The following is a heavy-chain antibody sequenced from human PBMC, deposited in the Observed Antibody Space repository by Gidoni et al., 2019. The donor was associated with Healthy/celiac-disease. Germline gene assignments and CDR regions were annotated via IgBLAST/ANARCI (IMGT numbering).Heavy chain of an antibody. CDR2: ISSSSSYI. CDR3: ARESSGYYFDY. Sequence: EVQLVESGGGLVKPGGSLRLSCAASGFTFSRYSMNWVRQAPGKGLAWVSSISSSSSYIYYADSVKGRFTISRDNAKNSLYLQMNSLRAEDTTVYYCARESSGYYFDYWGQGTLVTVSS. J-gene: IGHJ4*02. V-gene: IGHV3-21*01. CDR1: GFTFSRYS. D-gene: IGHD3-22*01.